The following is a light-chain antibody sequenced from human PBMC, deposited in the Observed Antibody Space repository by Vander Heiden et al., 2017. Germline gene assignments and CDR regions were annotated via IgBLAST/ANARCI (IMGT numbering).Light chain of an antibody. Sequence: QLTPSPSSLSASVGDRVTITCRASQGISSYLAWYQQKPGKAPKLLIYAASTLQSGVPSRFSGSGSGTDFTLTISSLQPEDFATYYCQQIKSDPYTFGRGTKLEIK. J-gene: IGKJ2*01. CDR1: QGISSY. V-gene: IGKV1-9*01. CDR3: QQIKSDPYT. CDR2: AAS.